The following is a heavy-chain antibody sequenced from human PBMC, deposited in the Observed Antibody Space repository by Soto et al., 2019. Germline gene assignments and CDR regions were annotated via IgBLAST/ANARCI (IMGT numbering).Heavy chain of an antibody. J-gene: IGHJ3*02. D-gene: IGHD3-22*01. CDR3: AKFLVPAYYYDSSGQADAFGI. V-gene: IGHV3-30*02. Sequence: PGGSLRLSCAASGFTFSSYGMHWVRQAPGKGLEWVAVIWYDGSNKYYADSVKGRFTISRDNSKNTLYLQMNSLRAEDKAVYYCAKFLVPAYYYDSSGQADAFGIWGQGTMVTVSS. CDR2: IWYDGSNK. CDR1: GFTFSSYG.